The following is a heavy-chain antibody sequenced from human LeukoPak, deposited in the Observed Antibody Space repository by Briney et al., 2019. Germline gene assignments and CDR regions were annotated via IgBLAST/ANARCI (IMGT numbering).Heavy chain of an antibody. CDR1: GGSISSNSYY. J-gene: IGHJ5*02. Sequence: SETLSLTCTVSGGSISSNSYYWGWLRQSPGKGLEWIGSIYYSGSTYYKPSLKSRLTISVDTSKNHFSLKLSSVTAADTAVYYCARNRYYYGSRNYGVPTWFDPWGQGTLVTVSS. D-gene: IGHD3-10*01. CDR2: IYYSGST. CDR3: ARNRYYYGSRNYGVPTWFDP. V-gene: IGHV4-39*02.